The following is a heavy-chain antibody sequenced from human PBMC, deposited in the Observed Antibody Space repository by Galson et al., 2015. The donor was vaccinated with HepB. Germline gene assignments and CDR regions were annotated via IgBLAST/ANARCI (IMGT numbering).Heavy chain of an antibody. D-gene: IGHD3-9*01. V-gene: IGHV3-30-3*02. CDR3: ARARGYFDFLST. CDR1: GFTFSTYT. Sequence: SLRLSCAASGFTFSTYTMHWVRQAPGKGLEWVSVISFDGSNEYYADSVKGRFTISRDNSQNTVYLEMNSLRIEDTAVYYCARARGYFDFLSTWGQGNLVTVSS. J-gene: IGHJ4*01. CDR2: ISFDGSNE.